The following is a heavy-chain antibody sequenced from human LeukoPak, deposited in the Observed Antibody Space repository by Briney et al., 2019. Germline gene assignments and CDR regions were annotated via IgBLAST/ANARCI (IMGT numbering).Heavy chain of an antibody. CDR3: ARFNWGGYYFDS. CDR1: NGSITSHY. D-gene: IGHD7-27*01. V-gene: IGHV4-59*08. J-gene: IGHJ4*02. Sequence: SETLSLTCTVSNGSITSHYWSWIRQSPGQGPEWIGYVYYSGSTSYNPSLKSRVTVSMDTSKKQFSLIMKSVTGADTAVYFCARFNWGGYYFDSWGQGALVTVSS. CDR2: VYYSGST.